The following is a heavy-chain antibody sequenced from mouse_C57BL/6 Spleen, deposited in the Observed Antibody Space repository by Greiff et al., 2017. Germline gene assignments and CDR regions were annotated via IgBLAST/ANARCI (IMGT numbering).Heavy chain of an antibody. J-gene: IGHJ4*01. CDR2: IWSDGST. CDR3: AREIPYYYAMDY. Sequence: VKLVESGPGLVAPSQSLSITCTVSGFSLPSYGVHWVRQPPGKGLEWLVVIWSDGSTTYNSALKSRLSISKDNSKSQVFLKMNSLQTDDTAMYYCAREIPYYYAMDYWGQGTSVTVSS. V-gene: IGHV2-6*03. CDR1: GFSLPSYG.